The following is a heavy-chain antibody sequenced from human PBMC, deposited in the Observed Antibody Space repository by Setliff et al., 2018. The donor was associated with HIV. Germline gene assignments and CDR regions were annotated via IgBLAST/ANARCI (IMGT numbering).Heavy chain of an antibody. CDR1: GGSIRSSNYY. J-gene: IGHJ4*02. V-gene: IGHV4-39*07. Sequence: SETLSLTCTVSGGSIRSSNYYWGWIRQPPGKGLEWIGHIYHSGSTYYNPSLKSRVTRSLDTSKNQFSLKLSSVTVADTAVYYCASEDCGGGSCRPDNWGQGTLVTVSS. CDR2: IYHSGST. D-gene: IGHD2-15*01. CDR3: ASEDCGGGSCRPDN.